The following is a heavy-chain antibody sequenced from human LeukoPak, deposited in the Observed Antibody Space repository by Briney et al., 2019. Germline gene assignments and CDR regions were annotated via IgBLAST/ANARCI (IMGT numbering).Heavy chain of an antibody. Sequence: GASVKVSCKASGYTSTSYGISWVRQAPGQGLEWMGWINPNSGGTNYAQKFQGRVTMTRDTSISTAYMELSRLRSDDTAVYYCARGHQGYSGSLGWGQGTLVTVSS. V-gene: IGHV1-2*02. CDR1: GYTSTSYG. D-gene: IGHD1-26*01. J-gene: IGHJ4*02. CDR2: INPNSGGT. CDR3: ARGHQGYSGSLG.